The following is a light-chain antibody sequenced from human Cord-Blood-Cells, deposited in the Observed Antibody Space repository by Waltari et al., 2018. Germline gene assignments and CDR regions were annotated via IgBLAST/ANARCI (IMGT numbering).Light chain of an antibody. CDR1: SGINVGTYR. J-gene: IGLJ2*01. Sequence: QAVLTQPTSLSASPRSSASLPCTLRSGINVGTYRIYLSEQKPGTPPQYLLWYKSDSDKQQVSGVPSRFSGFKDASANAGILLISGLQSEDEADYYCMIWHSSAVVFGGVTKLTVL. CDR3: MIWHSSAVV. CDR2: YKSDSDK. V-gene: IGLV5-45*02.